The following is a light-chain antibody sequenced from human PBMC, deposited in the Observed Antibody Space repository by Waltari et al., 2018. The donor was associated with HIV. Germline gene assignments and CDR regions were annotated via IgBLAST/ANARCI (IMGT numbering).Light chain of an antibody. CDR2: DAS. CDR1: QDISNH. J-gene: IGKJ2*01. Sequence: DIQMTQSPSSLSASVGDRVTITCQANQDISNHLNWYQQKPGKAPKFLIYDASNLETGVPSRFSGRGSVTDFTFTINSLQPEDIATYYCQQYDNLPLRYTFVQGTKLEIK. CDR3: QQYDNLPLRYT. V-gene: IGKV1-33*01.